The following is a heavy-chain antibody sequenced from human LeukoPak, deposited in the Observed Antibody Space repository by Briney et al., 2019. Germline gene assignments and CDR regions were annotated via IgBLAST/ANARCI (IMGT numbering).Heavy chain of an antibody. Sequence: SETLSLTCTVSGASISSYYWSWIRQPPGKGLEWIGYIYYSGSTNYNPSLRSRVTMSVDTSKNQLPLTLRSVTAADTAVYYCARILEGGSSSVWGAFDIWGQGTMVTVSS. CDR3: ARILEGGSSSVWGAFDI. CDR2: IYYSGST. D-gene: IGHD6-6*01. CDR1: GASISSYY. J-gene: IGHJ3*02. V-gene: IGHV4-59*01.